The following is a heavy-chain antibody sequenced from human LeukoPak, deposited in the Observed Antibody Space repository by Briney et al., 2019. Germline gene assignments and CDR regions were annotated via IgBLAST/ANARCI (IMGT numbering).Heavy chain of an antibody. V-gene: IGHV4-39*01. CDR1: GGSISSSSYY. CDR2: IYYSGST. CDR3: ANYGSGSYSFDY. J-gene: IGHJ4*02. D-gene: IGHD3-10*01. Sequence: PSETLSLTCTVSGGSISSSSYYWGWIRQPPGKGLVWIGSIYYSGSTYYNPSLKSRVTISVDTSKNQFSLKLSSVTAADTAVYYCANYGSGSYSFDYWGQGTLVPVSS.